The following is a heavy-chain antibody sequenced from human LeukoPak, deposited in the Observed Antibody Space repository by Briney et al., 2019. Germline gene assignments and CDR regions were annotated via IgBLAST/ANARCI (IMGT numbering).Heavy chain of an antibody. CDR3: ARLAGGYYYDSMFDY. Sequence: SETLSLTCTVSDGSISSGSYYWGWIRDPPGKGLEGFGSIYYSGSTYYNPSLKSRVTISVDTSKNQFSLKLSSVTAADTAVYYCARLAGGYYYDSMFDYWGQGTLVTVSS. V-gene: IGHV4-39*01. D-gene: IGHD3-22*01. CDR1: DGSISSGSYY. CDR2: IYYSGST. J-gene: IGHJ4*02.